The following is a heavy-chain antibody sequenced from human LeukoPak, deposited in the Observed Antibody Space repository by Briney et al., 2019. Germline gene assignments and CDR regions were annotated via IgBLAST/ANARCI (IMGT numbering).Heavy chain of an antibody. CDR2: IYYSGST. V-gene: IGHV4-59*01. D-gene: IGHD2-2*01. J-gene: IGHJ5*02. CDR1: GGSISSYY. Sequence: SETLSLTCTVSGGSISSYYWSWIRQPPGKGLEWIGYIYYSGSTNYNPSLKSRVTISVDTSKNQFSLKLSSVTAADTAVYYCARGTCSSTSCYFFGLNWFDPWGQGTLVTVSS. CDR3: ARGTCSSTSCYFFGLNWFDP.